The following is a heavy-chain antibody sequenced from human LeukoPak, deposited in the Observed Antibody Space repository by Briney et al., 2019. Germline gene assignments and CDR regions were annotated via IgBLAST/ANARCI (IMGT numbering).Heavy chain of an antibody. CDR2: ISSSSSYI. CDR3: AGGLAVAADAFDI. J-gene: IGHJ3*02. V-gene: IGHV3-21*04. Sequence: GGSLRLSCAASGFTFSSYSMNWVRQAPGKGLEWVSSISSSSSYIYYADSVKGRFTISRDNAKNSLYLQMNSLRAEDTAVYYCAGGLAVAADAFDIWGQGTMVTVSS. D-gene: IGHD6-19*01. CDR1: GFTFSSYS.